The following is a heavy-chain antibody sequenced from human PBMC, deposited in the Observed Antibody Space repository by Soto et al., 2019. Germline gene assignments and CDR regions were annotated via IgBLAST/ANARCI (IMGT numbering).Heavy chain of an antibody. V-gene: IGHV3-33*01. CDR3: ARGDILTGYYYYGMDV. D-gene: IGHD3-9*01. CDR1: GFTFGSYG. CDR2: IWYDGSNK. J-gene: IGHJ6*02. Sequence: GGSLRLSCAASGFTFGSYGMHWVRQAPGKGLEWVAVIWYDGSNKYYADSVKGRFTISRDNSKNTLYLQMNSLRAEDTAVYYCARGDILTGYYYYGMDVWGQGTTVTVSS.